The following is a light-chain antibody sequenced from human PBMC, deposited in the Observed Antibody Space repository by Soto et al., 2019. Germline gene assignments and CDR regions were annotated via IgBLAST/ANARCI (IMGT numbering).Light chain of an antibody. CDR1: RSVGSN. Sequence: EIVMTQSPATLSVSPGERVTLSCRASRSVGSNLAWYQQKPGQAPRLLIYDASTRATGLPARFSGSGSGTDFTLTISNLQSEDFAVYYCQQYGGSPRTFGQGTKVEIK. CDR2: DAS. J-gene: IGKJ2*01. V-gene: IGKV3-15*01. CDR3: QQYGGSPRT.